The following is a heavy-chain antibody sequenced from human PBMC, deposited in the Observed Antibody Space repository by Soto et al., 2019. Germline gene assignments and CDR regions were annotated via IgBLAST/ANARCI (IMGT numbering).Heavy chain of an antibody. CDR1: GESIAGGAYY. D-gene: IGHD2-8*02. CDR2: VFHSGTT. Sequence: PSDTLSRRSTVSGESIAGGAYYWSWIRQPPGKCLEWVGFVFHSGTTFYNPSLKSRVLMSADTSKNQFSLNVRSLTAADTAVYYCARARGYCTGASCSLFYFYGLDVWGQGTTVTGSS. J-gene: IGHJ6*02. CDR3: ARARGYCTGASCSLFYFYGLDV. V-gene: IGHV4-30-4*02.